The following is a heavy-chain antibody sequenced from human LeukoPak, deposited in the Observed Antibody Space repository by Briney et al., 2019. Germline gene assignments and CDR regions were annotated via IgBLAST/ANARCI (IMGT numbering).Heavy chain of an antibody. CDR1: GFTFSSYG. J-gene: IGHJ4*02. V-gene: IGHV3-33*01. CDR3: AREGPRGNSQFDY. CDR2: IWYDGSNK. Sequence: GGSLRLSCAASGFTFSSYGMHWVRQAPGKGLEWVALIWYDGSNKYYTDSVKGRLTICRDNSKNTLYLQMNSLRAEDTAIYYCAREGPRGNSQFDYWGQGTLVTVSS. D-gene: IGHD2/OR15-2a*01.